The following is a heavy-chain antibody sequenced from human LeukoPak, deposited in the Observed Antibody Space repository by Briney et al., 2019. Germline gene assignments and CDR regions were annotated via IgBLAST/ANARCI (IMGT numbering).Heavy chain of an antibody. CDR3: ARGAGYSGYDYYYGMDV. D-gene: IGHD5-12*01. V-gene: IGHV4-31*03. CDR1: GGSISSGGYY. CDR2: IYYSGST. Sequence: SQTLSLTCTVSGGSISSGGYYWSWIRQHPGKGLEWFGYIYYSGSTYYNPSLKSRVTISVDTSKNQFSLKLSSVTAADTAVYYCARGAGYSGYDYYYGMDVWGQGTTVTVSS. J-gene: IGHJ6*02.